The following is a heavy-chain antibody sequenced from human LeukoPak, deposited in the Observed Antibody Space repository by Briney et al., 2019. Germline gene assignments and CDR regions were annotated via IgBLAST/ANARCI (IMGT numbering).Heavy chain of an antibody. J-gene: IGHJ4*02. CDR1: GFIFSNYV. D-gene: IGHD6-13*01. Sequence: GGSLRLSCAASGFIFSNYVMSWVRQAPGKGLEWVSTISGSGGSIYYADSVKGRFTISRDNSKNTLYLQMNSLRAEDTAVYYCAKMDSSSWDPTLDYWGQGTLVTVSS. CDR2: ISGSGGSI. V-gene: IGHV3-23*01. CDR3: AKMDSSSWDPTLDY.